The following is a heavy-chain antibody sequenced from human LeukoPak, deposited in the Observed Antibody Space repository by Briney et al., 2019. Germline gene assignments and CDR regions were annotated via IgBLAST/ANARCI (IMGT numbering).Heavy chain of an antibody. D-gene: IGHD6-19*01. CDR3: AKDLGRLVLPLLPDY. CDR2: INWNGDTT. CDR1: GFTFDDYG. V-gene: IGHV3-20*04. J-gene: IGHJ4*02. Sequence: GGSLRLSCAASGFTFDDYGMSWVRQAPGKGLEWVSGINWNGDTTGYADSVKGRFTISRDNAKKSLYLQMNSLRAEDTAVYYCAKDLGRLVLPLLPDYWGQGTLVTVSS.